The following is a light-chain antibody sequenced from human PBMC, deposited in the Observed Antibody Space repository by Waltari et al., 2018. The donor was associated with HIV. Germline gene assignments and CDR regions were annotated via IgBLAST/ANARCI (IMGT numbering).Light chain of an antibody. CDR1: SNNVCNHG. V-gene: IGLV10-54*01. CDR3: TSWDRGRGAWV. J-gene: IGLJ3*02. Sequence: QAGTTQPPALFTGLKQPATLTCTGKSNNVCNHGPASPQHHQCHAPKRLSYRNNNRPLGIAERLSASRSGNTATLTMTGLQPEDEADYYCTSWDRGRGAWVFGGGTKLTVL. CDR2: RNN.